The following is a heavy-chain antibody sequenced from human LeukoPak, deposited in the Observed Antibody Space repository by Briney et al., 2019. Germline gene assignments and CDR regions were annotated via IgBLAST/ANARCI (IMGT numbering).Heavy chain of an antibody. J-gene: IGHJ4*02. Sequence: PGGSLRLSCVASGFSSYWMTWVREAPGQGLEGLANIKEYGIIQYYPDSVRGRFTISRDNAKTSVYLQLNSLRADDTAVYYCARDVWTGVAVSDYWGQGTLVTVSS. CDR2: IKEYGIIQ. CDR1: GFSSYW. D-gene: IGHD6-19*01. CDR3: ARDVWTGVAVSDY. V-gene: IGHV3-7*01.